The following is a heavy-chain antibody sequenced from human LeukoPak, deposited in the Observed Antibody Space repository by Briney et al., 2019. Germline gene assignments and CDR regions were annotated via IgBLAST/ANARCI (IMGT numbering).Heavy chain of an antibody. CDR2: INSDGSST. CDR1: GFTFSSYW. CDR3: AREILDYGMDV. Sequence: GGSLRLSCAASGFTFSSYWMHWVRQAPGKGLVWVSRINSDGSSTSYADSVKGQFTISRDNAKNTLYLQMNSLRAEDTAVYYCAREILDYGMDVWGQGTTVTVSS. V-gene: IGHV3-74*01. J-gene: IGHJ6*02.